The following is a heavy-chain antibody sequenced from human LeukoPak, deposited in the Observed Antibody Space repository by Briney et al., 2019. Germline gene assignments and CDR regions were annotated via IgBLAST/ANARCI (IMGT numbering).Heavy chain of an antibody. CDR2: ISYDGSNK. Sequence: EGSLRLSCAASGFTFSSYAMHWVRQAPGKGLEWVAVISYDGSNKYYADSVKGRFTISRDNSKNTLYLQMNSLRAEDTAVYYCAKSGRRGYSYGYRFKYYYDYWGQGTLVTVSS. J-gene: IGHJ4*02. D-gene: IGHD5-18*01. CDR3: AKSGRRGYSYGYRFKYYYDY. CDR1: GFTFSSYA. V-gene: IGHV3-30*04.